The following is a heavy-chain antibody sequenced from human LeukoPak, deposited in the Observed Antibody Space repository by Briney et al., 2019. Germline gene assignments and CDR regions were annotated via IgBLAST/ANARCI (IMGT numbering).Heavy chain of an antibody. CDR1: GFFFSTYW. CDR2: IKHDAIEE. Sequence: GGSLRLSCEASGFFFSTYWMAWVRQAPGKGLEWVASIKHDAIEEHYADSVKGRFTVSRDNGRNSLYLEMKSLRVEDTAVYYCSMEFEPWGQGTLVIVSS. V-gene: IGHV3-7*04. J-gene: IGHJ5*02. CDR3: SMEFEP.